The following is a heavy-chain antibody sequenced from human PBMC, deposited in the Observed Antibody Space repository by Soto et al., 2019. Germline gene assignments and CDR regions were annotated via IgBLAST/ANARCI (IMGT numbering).Heavy chain of an antibody. CDR1: GYAFTSYG. CDR2: ISAYNGNT. J-gene: IGHJ4*02. CDR3: ARDKGYDSSGYYRHYFDY. Sequence: GASVKFSCTASGYAFTSYGISWVRHAPEQGREWMGWISAYNGNTNYAQKLQGRVTMTTDTSTSTAYMELRSLRSDDTSVYYCARDKGYDSSGYYRHYFDYWGQGTLVTVSS. V-gene: IGHV1-18*01. D-gene: IGHD3-22*01.